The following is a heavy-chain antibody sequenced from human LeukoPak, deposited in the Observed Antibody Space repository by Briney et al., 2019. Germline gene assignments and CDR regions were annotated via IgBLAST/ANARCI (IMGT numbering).Heavy chain of an antibody. Sequence: SETLSLTCAVSGGSISSSNWWSWVRQPPGKGLEWIGEIYHSGSTNYNPSLKSRVTISVDKSKNQFSLKLNSVTAADTAVYYCARERRHYDILTGYYKYYFDYWGQGTLVTVSS. J-gene: IGHJ4*02. V-gene: IGHV4-4*02. CDR3: ARERRHYDILTGYYKYYFDY. CDR2: IYHSGST. CDR1: GGSISSSNW. D-gene: IGHD3-9*01.